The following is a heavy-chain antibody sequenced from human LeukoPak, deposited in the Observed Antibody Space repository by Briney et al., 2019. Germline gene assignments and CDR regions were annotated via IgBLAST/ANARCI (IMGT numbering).Heavy chain of an antibody. J-gene: IGHJ4*02. CDR3: ARGPSTVTRGFDY. Sequence: PGGSLRLSCAAAGFTISDNYMSWNRQAPGKGLEWVSYTISGSRYTNHAVSVKGRFTISRDNAKNSLYLQMNGLRAEGTAVYYWARGPSTVTRGFDYWGQGTLVTVSS. CDR1: GFTISDNY. D-gene: IGHD4-17*01. V-gene: IGHV3-11*05. CDR2: TISGSRYT.